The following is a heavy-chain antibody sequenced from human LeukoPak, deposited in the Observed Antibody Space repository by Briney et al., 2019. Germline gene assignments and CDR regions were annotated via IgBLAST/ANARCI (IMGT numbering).Heavy chain of an antibody. J-gene: IGHJ4*02. Sequence: APVKVSCKVSGYTLTELSMHWVRQAPGKGLEWMGGFDPEDGETIYAQKFQGRVTMTEDTSTDTAYMELSSLRSEDTAVYYCATGLSFAAGPLGALVYWGQGTLVTVSS. CDR1: GYTLTELS. CDR2: FDPEDGET. V-gene: IGHV1-24*01. D-gene: IGHD6-13*01. CDR3: ATGLSFAAGPLGALVY.